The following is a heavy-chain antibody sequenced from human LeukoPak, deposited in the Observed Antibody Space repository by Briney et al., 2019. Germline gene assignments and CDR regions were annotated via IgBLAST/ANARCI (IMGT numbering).Heavy chain of an antibody. Sequence: GGSLRFSRAASGFTFSDYYMSWIRQAPGKGLEWVSYIRSSGSTIYYADSVKGRFTISRDNAKNSLYLQMNSLRAEDTAVYYCATRDLYYYDSSGYYPFGYWGQGTLVTVSS. CDR3: ATRDLYYYDSSGYYPFGY. V-gene: IGHV3-11*04. CDR2: IRSSGSTI. D-gene: IGHD3-22*01. CDR1: GFTFSDYY. J-gene: IGHJ4*02.